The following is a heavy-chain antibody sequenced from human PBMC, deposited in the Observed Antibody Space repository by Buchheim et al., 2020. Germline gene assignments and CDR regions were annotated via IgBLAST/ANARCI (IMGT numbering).Heavy chain of an antibody. CDR2: ISGRSRVI. J-gene: IGHJ6*02. CDR3: ARDGEIGYGMDV. D-gene: IGHD3-10*01. CDR1: GFTFSNYN. Sequence: EVQVVESGGGLVQPGGSLRLSCAASGFTFSNYNMDWVRQAPGKGLEWVSYISGRSRVIYYADSVKGRFTISRDNAKNSLLLQMNSLRAEDSAVYYCARDGEIGYGMDVWGQGTT. V-gene: IGHV3-48*04.